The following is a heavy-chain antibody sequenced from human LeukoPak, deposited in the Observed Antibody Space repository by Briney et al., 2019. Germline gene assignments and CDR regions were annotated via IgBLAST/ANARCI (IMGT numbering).Heavy chain of an antibody. Sequence: PGGSLRLSCAASGFTFSNSGMSWVRQAPGKGLEWVSVIYSGGSTYYADSVKGRFTISRDNSKSTLYLQMNSLRAEDTAVYYCARSGSSWYPFDYWGQGTLVTVSS. CDR1: GFTFSNSG. V-gene: IGHV3-66*01. J-gene: IGHJ4*02. CDR2: IYSGGST. CDR3: ARSGSSWYPFDY. D-gene: IGHD6-13*01.